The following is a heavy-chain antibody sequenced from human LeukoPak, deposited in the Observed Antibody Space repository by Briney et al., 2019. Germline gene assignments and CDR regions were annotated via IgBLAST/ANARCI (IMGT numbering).Heavy chain of an antibody. CDR1: GFTFSSYA. CDR3: ARPSGSYLDAFDI. Sequence: PGGSLRLSCAASGFTFSSYAMNWVRQAPGKGLEWVSSISRGSDHIFYADSMKGRFTISRDNAKNSLYLQMNSLRAEDTAVYYCARPSGSYLDAFDIWGQGTMVTVSS. CDR2: ISRGSDHI. D-gene: IGHD1-26*01. V-gene: IGHV3-21*01. J-gene: IGHJ3*02.